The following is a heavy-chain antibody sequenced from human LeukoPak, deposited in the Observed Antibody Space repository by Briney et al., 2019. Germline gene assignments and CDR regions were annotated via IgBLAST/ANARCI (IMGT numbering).Heavy chain of an antibody. Sequence: GGSLRLSCAASGFTFSSAWMGWVRQAAGKGLEWVGRIKSKTDGGTTDYAAPVKDRFTISRDDSKTKLYLQMSSLKIEDTAVYYCTTDRGRTELPLFASWGQGTLVTVSS. J-gene: IGHJ5*01. CDR1: GFTFSSAW. V-gene: IGHV3-15*01. D-gene: IGHD1-26*01. CDR2: IKSKTDGGTT. CDR3: TTDRGRTELPLFAS.